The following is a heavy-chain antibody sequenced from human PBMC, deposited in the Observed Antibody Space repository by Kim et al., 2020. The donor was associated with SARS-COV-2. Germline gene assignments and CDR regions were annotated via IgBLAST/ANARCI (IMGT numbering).Heavy chain of an antibody. J-gene: IGHJ4*02. V-gene: IGHV4-39*01. Sequence: YNNPSLKGQVTVSMATSKNQFSLKLSSVTAADTAVYYCARRIFDWDYFDYWGQGTLVTVSS. CDR3: ARRIFDWDYFDY. D-gene: IGHD2-21*01.